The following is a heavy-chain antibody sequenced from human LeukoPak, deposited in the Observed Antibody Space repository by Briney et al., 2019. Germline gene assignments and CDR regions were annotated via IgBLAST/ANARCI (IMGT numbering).Heavy chain of an antibody. J-gene: IGHJ6*02. D-gene: IGHD6-13*01. Sequence: ASVKVSCKASGYTFTSYYMHWVRQAPGQGLEWMGIINPSGGSTSYAQKFQGRVTMTRNTSISTAYMELSSLRSEDTAVYYCAMKAAAAHYYYYGMDVWGQGTTVTVSS. CDR3: AMKAAAAHYYYYGMDV. CDR1: GYTFTSYY. V-gene: IGHV1-46*01. CDR2: INPSGGST.